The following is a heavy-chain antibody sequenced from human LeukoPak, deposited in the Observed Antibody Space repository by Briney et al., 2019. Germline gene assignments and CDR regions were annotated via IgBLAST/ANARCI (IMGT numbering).Heavy chain of an antibody. V-gene: IGHV1-18*01. CDR3: ARDVGYCSSTSCQNNWFDP. D-gene: IGHD2-2*01. CDR2: ISAYNGNT. J-gene: IGHJ5*02. Sequence: ASVKVSCKASGYTFTSYGISWARQAPGQGLEWMGWISAYNGNTNYAQKLQGRVTMTTDTSTSTAYMELKSLRSDDTAVYYCARDVGYCSSTSCQNNWFDPWGQGTLVTVSS. CDR1: GYTFTSYG.